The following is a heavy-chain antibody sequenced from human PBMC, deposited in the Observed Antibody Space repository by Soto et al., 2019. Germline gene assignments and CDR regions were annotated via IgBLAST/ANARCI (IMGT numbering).Heavy chain of an antibody. CDR1: GYTFTSYD. D-gene: IGHD3-3*01. J-gene: IGHJ6*03. Sequence: ASVKVSCKASGYTFTSYDINWVRQATGQGLEWMGWMNPNSGNTGYAQKFQGRVTMTRNTSISTAYMELSSLRSEDTAVYYCARGSAPHQTVRFITRYYYYYMDVWGKGTTVTVSS. CDR2: MNPNSGNT. V-gene: IGHV1-8*01. CDR3: ARGSAPHQTVRFITRYYYYYMDV.